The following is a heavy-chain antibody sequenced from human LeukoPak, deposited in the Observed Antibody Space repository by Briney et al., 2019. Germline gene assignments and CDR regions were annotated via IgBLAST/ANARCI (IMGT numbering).Heavy chain of an antibody. CDR3: ARDLPGGFFDI. CDR1: GFTFSSYG. CDR2: ISYDGSNK. V-gene: IGHV3-30*03. Sequence: GGSLRLSCAASGFTFSSYGMHWVRQAPGKGLEWVAVISYDGSNKYYADSVKGRFTISRDNSKNTLYLQMNSLRAEDTAVYYCARDLPGGFFDIWGQGTMVTVSS. J-gene: IGHJ3*02. D-gene: IGHD3-10*01.